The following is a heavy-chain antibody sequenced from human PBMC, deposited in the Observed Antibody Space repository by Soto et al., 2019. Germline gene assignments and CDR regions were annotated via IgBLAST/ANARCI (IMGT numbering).Heavy chain of an antibody. CDR3: ARESGENWTYEAH. D-gene: IGHD1-7*01. J-gene: IGHJ1*01. Sequence: QVQQLESGPGMVKPWATLSLTCNVSGAYISDFSWSWIRQPAGKGLEWIGRITVNGNTKYNPSFRSRVTMSIDTSRNQFSLNLQSATAADTALYYCARESGENWTYEAHWGQGTLVTVSS. CDR2: ITVNGNT. CDR1: GAYISDFS. V-gene: IGHV4-4*07.